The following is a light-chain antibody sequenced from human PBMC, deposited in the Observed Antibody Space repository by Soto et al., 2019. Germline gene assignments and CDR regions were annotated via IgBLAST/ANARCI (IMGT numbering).Light chain of an antibody. V-gene: IGKV3-11*01. J-gene: IGKJ4*01. Sequence: EIVWIQFPPPLPLPPGNKATLSCRATQRVSTYLAWYQQKPGQAPRLLIYDASNRAPGIPARFSGSGSETDFTLTISSLEPEDFAVYYCHQRSNWPLTFGGGTKVDIK. CDR2: DAS. CDR1: QRVSTY. CDR3: HQRSNWPLT.